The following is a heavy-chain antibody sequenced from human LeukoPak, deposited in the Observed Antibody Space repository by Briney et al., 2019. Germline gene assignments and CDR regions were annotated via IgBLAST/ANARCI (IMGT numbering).Heavy chain of an antibody. V-gene: IGHV4-4*02. CDR2: ISLTGRT. Sequence: SGTLSLTCGVSGGSIASTNWWSWVRQPPGQGLEWIGEISLTGRTNYNPSLIGRVIMSLDESRNQLSLTLTSVTAADTAMYYCTRESGPYCPFGYWGQGTLVVVPS. J-gene: IGHJ4*02. CDR1: GGSIASTNW. CDR3: TRESGPYCPFGY. D-gene: IGHD1-26*01.